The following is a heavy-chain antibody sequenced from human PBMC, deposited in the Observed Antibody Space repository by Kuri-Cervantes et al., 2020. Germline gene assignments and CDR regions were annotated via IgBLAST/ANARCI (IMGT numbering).Heavy chain of an antibody. D-gene: IGHD4-11*01. Sequence: GESLKISCAASGFTFSSYGMHWVHQAPGKGLEWVAVISYDGSNKYYADSVKGRFTISRDNSKNTLYLQMNSLRAEDTAVYYCAKDPPDTVAGGYYYYYMDVWGKGTTVTVSS. CDR3: AKDPPDTVAGGYYYYYMDV. V-gene: IGHV3-30*12. CDR2: ISYDGSNK. J-gene: IGHJ6*03. CDR1: GFTFSSYG.